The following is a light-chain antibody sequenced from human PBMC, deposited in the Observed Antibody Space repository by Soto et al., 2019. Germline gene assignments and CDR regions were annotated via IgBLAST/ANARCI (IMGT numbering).Light chain of an antibody. Sequence: SALAQPASLSGSPVQAGTISCTGTSSDIGAYDYVSWFQQHPGKAPKLLISELNNRPSGVSIRFSGSKSRNTAYLTISWLEVEDEAKYFCFLFTTTTTQIFSTCTKDTVL. CDR3: FLFTTTTTQI. J-gene: IGLJ1*01. CDR1: SSDIGAYDY. CDR2: ELN. V-gene: IGLV2-14*01.